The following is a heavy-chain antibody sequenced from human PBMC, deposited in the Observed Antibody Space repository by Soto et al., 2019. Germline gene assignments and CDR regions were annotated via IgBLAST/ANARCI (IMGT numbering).Heavy chain of an antibody. Sequence: ETLSLTCAVYGGSFSGYYWSWIRQPPGKGLEWIGEINHSGSTNYNPSLKSRVTISVDTSKNQFSLKLSSVTAADTAVYYCARRGYCSGGSCSDAFDIWGQGTMVTVSS. CDR3: ARRGYCSGGSCSDAFDI. V-gene: IGHV4-34*01. J-gene: IGHJ3*02. CDR2: INHSGST. D-gene: IGHD2-15*01. CDR1: GGSFSGYY.